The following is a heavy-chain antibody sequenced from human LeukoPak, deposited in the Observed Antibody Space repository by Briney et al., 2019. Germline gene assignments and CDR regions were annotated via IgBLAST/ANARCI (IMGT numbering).Heavy chain of an antibody. J-gene: IGHJ3*02. V-gene: IGHV3-23*01. CDR3: ATGTCIANTCYGNAFDM. Sequence: GGSLRLSCAASGFTFTTYAMNWVRQAPGKGLEWVSSISGSGSSTTYAASVNGRLTISRDNSKNTLYLQMNSLRAEDTAVYYCATGTCIANTCYGNAFDMWGQGTMVTVSS. CDR2: ISGSGSST. CDR1: GFTFTTYA. D-gene: IGHD3-16*01.